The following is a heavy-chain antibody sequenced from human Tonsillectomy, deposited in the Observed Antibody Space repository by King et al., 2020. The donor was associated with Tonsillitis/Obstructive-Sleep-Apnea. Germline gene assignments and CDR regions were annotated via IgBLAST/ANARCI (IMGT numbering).Heavy chain of an antibody. CDR3: AKNWGQWVPTANEYFQH. Sequence: VLLVESGGGLVQPGGSLRLSCAASGFTFRNYAMSWVRQAPGKGLEWVSAINDGGLSTYYADFVKGRFTISRDNSKNTLYLQMNSLRAEDTAVYYCAKNWGQWVPTANEYFQHWGQGTLVTVSS. V-gene: IGHV3-23*04. D-gene: IGHD2-2*01. CDR2: INDGGLST. CDR1: GFTFRNYA. J-gene: IGHJ1*01.